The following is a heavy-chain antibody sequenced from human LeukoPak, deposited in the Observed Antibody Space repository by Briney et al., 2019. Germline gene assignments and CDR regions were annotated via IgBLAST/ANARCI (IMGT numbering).Heavy chain of an antibody. CDR1: GGSFSGYY. D-gene: IGHD5-12*01. Sequence: PSETLSLTCAVYGGSFSGYYWTWIRQPPGKGLEWIGEINHGGSTNYNPSLKSRVNISMDTSKNQFSLKLSSVTAADTAVYYCAREATTAFDYWGQGTLVTVSS. CDR2: INHGGST. CDR3: AREATTAFDY. J-gene: IGHJ4*02. V-gene: IGHV4-34*01.